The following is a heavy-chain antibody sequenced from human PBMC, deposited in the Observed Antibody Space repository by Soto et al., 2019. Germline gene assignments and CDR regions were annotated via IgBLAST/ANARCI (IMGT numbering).Heavy chain of an antibody. CDR1: GFTISSNA. J-gene: IGHJ4*02. D-gene: IGHD1-1*01. CDR3: AKDKPGTTSFDY. Sequence: PGGSLRLSXAASGFTISSNAMYWVRQAPGKGLEWVSGISERGDTTHYADSVKGRSTISRDTSKNTLYLQLNTLRADDTAVYYCAKDKPGTTSFDYWGQGTLVTVSS. CDR2: ISERGDTT. V-gene: IGHV3-23*01.